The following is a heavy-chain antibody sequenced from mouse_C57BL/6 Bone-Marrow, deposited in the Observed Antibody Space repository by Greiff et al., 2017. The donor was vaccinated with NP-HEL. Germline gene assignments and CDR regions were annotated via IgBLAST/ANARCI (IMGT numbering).Heavy chain of an antibody. V-gene: IGHV5-12*01. CDR1: GFTFSDYY. Sequence: DVMLVESGGGLVQPGGSLKLSCAASGFTFSDYYMYWVRQTPEKRLEWVAYISNGGGSTYYPDTVKGRFTISRDNAKNTLYLQMSRLKSEDTAMYYCARGGLGPYFDYWGQGTTLTVSS. D-gene: IGHD4-1*01. CDR2: ISNGGGST. J-gene: IGHJ2*01. CDR3: ARGGLGPYFDY.